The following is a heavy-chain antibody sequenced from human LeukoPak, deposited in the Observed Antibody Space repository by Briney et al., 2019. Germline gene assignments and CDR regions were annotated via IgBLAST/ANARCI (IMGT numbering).Heavy chain of an antibody. CDR3: ARGVVIVVEGWFDP. V-gene: IGHV4-31*03. CDR1: GGSISSGGYY. J-gene: IGHJ5*02. Sequence: SQTLSLTCTVSGGSISSGGYYWSWIRQHPGKGLDWIGYIYYSGSTYYNPSLKSRVTISVDTSKNQFSLKLSSVTAADTAVYYCARGVVIVVEGWFDPWGQGTLVTVSS. D-gene: IGHD3-22*01. CDR2: IYYSGST.